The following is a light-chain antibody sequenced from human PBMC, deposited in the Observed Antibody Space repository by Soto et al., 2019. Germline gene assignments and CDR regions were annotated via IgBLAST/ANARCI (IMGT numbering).Light chain of an antibody. J-gene: IGKJ5*01. CDR1: EDISSW. CDR2: SAS. Sequence: DIPMTQSPSSVSASVGDKVTITCRASEDISSWLAWYQQKPGKAPKLLIYSASNLQRGVPSRFSGSGSGTDFALTISSLQPEDFATYYCQQANSFPITFGQGTRLEMK. V-gene: IGKV1-12*01. CDR3: QQANSFPIT.